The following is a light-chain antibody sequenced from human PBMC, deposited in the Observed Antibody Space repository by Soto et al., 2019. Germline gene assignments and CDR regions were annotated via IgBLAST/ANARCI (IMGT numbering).Light chain of an antibody. CDR3: SSYTSSSTHV. V-gene: IGLV2-14*03. J-gene: IGLJ1*01. CDR2: DVS. Sequence: QSVLTQPASVSGSPGQSITISCTGTSSDVGAYTFVSWYQQHPDKVPKLMIFDVSRRPSGVSDRFSGSKSGNTDSLTISGLQPEDEADYYCSSYTSSSTHVFGSGTKLTVL. CDR1: SSDVGAYTF.